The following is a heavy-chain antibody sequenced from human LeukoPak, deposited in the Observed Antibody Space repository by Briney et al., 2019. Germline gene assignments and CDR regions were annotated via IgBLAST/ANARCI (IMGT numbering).Heavy chain of an antibody. D-gene: IGHD6-6*01. V-gene: IGHV3-23*01. J-gene: IGHJ4*02. CDR1: GFTFNSYA. Sequence: GGSLRLSCAASGFTFNSYAMSWVRQAPWERLQWVSGISDSGGNTYYADSVRGRFTISRDNSKNTLYLQMNSLRAEDTAVYSCARHRSSWLIDYWGQGTLVTVSS. CDR3: ARHRSSWLIDY. CDR2: ISDSGGNT.